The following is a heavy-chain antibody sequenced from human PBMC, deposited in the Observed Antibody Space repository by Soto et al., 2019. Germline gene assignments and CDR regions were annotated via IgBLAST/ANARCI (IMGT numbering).Heavy chain of an antibody. CDR3: ARGPPRGYSGYDYGDTPNDY. V-gene: IGHV1-18*01. CDR2: ISAYNGNT. J-gene: IGHJ4*02. CDR1: GYTFTSYG. D-gene: IGHD5-12*01. Sequence: ASVKVSCKASGYTFTSYGISWVRQAPGQGLERMGWISAYNGNTNYAQKLQGRVTMTTDTSTSTAYMELRSLRSDDTAVYYCARGPPRGYSGYDYGDTPNDYWGQGTLVTVSS.